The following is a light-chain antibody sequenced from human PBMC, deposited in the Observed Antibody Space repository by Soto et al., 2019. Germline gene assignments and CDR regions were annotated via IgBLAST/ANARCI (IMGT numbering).Light chain of an antibody. J-gene: IGKJ4*01. CDR1: QSVSSD. CDR3: QQYNEWPLT. Sequence: EVVMTQSPATLSVSPGERVLLSCRASQSVSSDLAWYHQKPGQPPRLLIYGAATRATGIPGRFSGSSSGTECTLTISSRQSEDFGVYYCQQYNEWPLTFGGGTKVEIK. CDR2: GAA. V-gene: IGKV3-15*01.